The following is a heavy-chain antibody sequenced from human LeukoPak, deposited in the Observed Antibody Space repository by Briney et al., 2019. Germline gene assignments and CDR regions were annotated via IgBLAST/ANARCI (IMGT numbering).Heavy chain of an antibody. Sequence: PGGSLRLSCAASGFAFNTYSMNWVRQAPGKGLEWVSDISGSGDSTNYADSVKGRFTISRDNSKNTLYLQMNSLRAEDTAIYYCAKSRGSYWVPEFDYWGQGTLVTVSS. CDR1: GFAFNTYS. D-gene: IGHD1-26*01. CDR3: AKSRGSYWVPEFDY. CDR2: ISGSGDST. V-gene: IGHV3-23*01. J-gene: IGHJ4*02.